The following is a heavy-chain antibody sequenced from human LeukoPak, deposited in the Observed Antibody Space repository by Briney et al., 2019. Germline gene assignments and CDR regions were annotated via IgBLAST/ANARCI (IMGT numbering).Heavy chain of an antibody. J-gene: IGHJ5*02. CDR3: AGQPWGYHSWFDP. Sequence: SETLSLTCGVSGGSITSTNYWTWVRQPPGKGLEWIGEVNLQGSTNYNPSLMGRVAISVDMSENHISLQLTSVTAADTAVYYCAGQPWGYHSWFDPWGQGSLVTVSS. V-gene: IGHV4-4*02. D-gene: IGHD5-12*01. CDR1: GGSITSTNY. CDR2: VNLQGST.